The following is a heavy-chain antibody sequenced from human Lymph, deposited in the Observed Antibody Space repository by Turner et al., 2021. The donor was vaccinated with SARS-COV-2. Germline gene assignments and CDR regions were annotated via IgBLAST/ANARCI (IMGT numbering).Heavy chain of an antibody. CDR1: GFTFSYYW. V-gene: IGHV3-7*01. CDR2: IKQDGSEK. Sequence: EVQLVESGGGLVQPGGPLRLSCAASGFTFSYYWVSWVRQAAGKGGEWVANIKQDGSEKYYVDSVKGRFIISRDNDKNSMFLQMNSLRAEDTAVYYCARMGSSSWYFDYWGQGTLVTVSS. CDR3: ARMGSSSWYFDY. D-gene: IGHD1-26*01. J-gene: IGHJ4*02.